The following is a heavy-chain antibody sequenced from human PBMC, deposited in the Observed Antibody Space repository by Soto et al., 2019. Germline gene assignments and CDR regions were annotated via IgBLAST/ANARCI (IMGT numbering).Heavy chain of an antibody. CDR3: TRGGTRTTYWGLFDS. V-gene: IGHV3-74*01. D-gene: IGHD7-27*01. Sequence: EVKVVESGGGLVQPGGSLRLSCAASGFTFSDNWMHWVRQPPGKGPVWVSRISGDASSTSYADSVKGRFTISRDSAKNNVYLQMDSLRVEDTAVYYCTRGGTRTTYWGLFDSWGQGTLVTVSS. CDR1: GFTFSDNW. J-gene: IGHJ4*02. CDR2: ISGDASST.